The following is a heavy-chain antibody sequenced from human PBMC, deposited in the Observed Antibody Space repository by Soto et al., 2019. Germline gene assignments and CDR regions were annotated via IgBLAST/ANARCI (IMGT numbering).Heavy chain of an antibody. CDR2: ISGYNGDT. CDR1: GYTFSRYG. CDR3: AKNGQTPYYYDGLDV. V-gene: IGHV1-18*01. Sequence: QGQLVQSGGEVKKSGASVKVSCKASGYTFSRYGISWVRQAPGQGLEWMGWISGYNGDTNYAQKFQGRVTMTIDTSTTTAYMELRSLTSDDTAVYYCAKNGQTPYYYDGLDVWGQGTTVTVSS. J-gene: IGHJ6*02. D-gene: IGHD2-8*01.